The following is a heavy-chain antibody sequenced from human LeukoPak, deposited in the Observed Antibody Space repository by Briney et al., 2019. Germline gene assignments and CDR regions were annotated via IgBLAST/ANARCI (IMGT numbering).Heavy chain of an antibody. V-gene: IGHV4-59*01. J-gene: IGHJ4*02. Sequence: SETLSLTCTVSGGSISSYYWSWIRQPPGKGLEWIGYIYYSGSTNYNPSLKSRVTISVDTSKNQFSLKLSSVTAADTAVYYCARVGRHFDYWGQGTLVTVSS. CDR3: ARVGRHFDY. CDR2: IYYSGST. CDR1: GGSISSYY.